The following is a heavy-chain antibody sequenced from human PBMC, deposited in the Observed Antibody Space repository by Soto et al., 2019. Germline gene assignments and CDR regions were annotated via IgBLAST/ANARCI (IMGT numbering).Heavy chain of an antibody. CDR1: GGSVSSGSYY. Sequence: SETLSLTCTVSGGSVSSGSYYWSWIRQPPGKGLEWIGYIYYSGSTNYNPSLKSRVTISVDTSKNQFSLKLSSVTAADTAVYYCSIYCSGGSCHNWFDPWGQGTLVTVSS. D-gene: IGHD2-15*01. CDR3: SIYCSGGSCHNWFDP. J-gene: IGHJ5*02. CDR2: IYYSGST. V-gene: IGHV4-61*01.